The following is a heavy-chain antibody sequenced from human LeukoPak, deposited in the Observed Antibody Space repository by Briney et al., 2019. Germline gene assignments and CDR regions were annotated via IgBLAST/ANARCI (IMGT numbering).Heavy chain of an antibody. V-gene: IGHV3-13*01. CDR3: ARTTVTSGPYWYFDL. CDR2: IDIAGDT. D-gene: IGHD4-17*01. J-gene: IGHJ2*01. Sequence: GGSLRLSCAASGFTLSNYGMPWVRQATGEGLEWVSGIDIAGDTYYPGSVRGRFTISRENAENSLYLQMNSLRAGDTGVYYCARTTVTSGPYWYFDLWGRGTLVTVS. CDR1: GFTLSNYG.